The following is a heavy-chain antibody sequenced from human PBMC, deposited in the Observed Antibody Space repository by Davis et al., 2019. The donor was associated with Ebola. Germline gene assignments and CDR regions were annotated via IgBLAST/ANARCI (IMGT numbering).Heavy chain of an antibody. CDR2: ISSGSFTI. CDR1: GITFSRYS. Sequence: PGGSLRLSCAVYGITFSRYSMNWVRQAPGKGREWVAFISSGSFTIHYADSVKGRFTIPRDNAKNSLFLQMDSLRYEDTAVYYCARWSILGQWGQGTLVTVSS. J-gene: IGHJ4*02. D-gene: IGHD3-3*01. CDR3: ARWSILGQ. V-gene: IGHV3-48*02.